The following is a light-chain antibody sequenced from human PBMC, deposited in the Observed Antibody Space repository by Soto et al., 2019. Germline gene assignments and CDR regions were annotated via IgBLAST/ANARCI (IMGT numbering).Light chain of an antibody. Sequence: DIQMIQSPSSLSASVGDRVTITCQASQDISKYLNWYQQKPGKAPKLLIYDASNVETGVPSRFSGSGSGSDFTFSISSLQSEDIATYYCQQYDNLPLTFGGGTKVEIK. CDR3: QQYDNLPLT. CDR2: DAS. J-gene: IGKJ4*01. CDR1: QDISKY. V-gene: IGKV1-33*01.